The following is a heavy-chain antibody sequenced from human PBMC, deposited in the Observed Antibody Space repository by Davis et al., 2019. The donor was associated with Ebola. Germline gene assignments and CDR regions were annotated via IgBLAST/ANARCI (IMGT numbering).Heavy chain of an antibody. CDR2: ISYDGDNN. Sequence: GGSLRLSCAASGFTFSSYTLHWVRQAPGKGLEWVAVISYDGDNNYHADSVQGRFTISRDNSKNTLYLQMNSLRAEDTAIYYCAKDTSNIWFDIWGQGTNVTVSS. D-gene: IGHD1-26*01. J-gene: IGHJ3*02. CDR1: GFTFSSYT. CDR3: AKDTSNIWFDI. V-gene: IGHV3-30*04.